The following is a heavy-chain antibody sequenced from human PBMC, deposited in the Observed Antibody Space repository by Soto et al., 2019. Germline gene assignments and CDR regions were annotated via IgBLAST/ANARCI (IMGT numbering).Heavy chain of an antibody. CDR1: GGSFSDYY. CDR2: INHTGST. V-gene: IGHV4-34*01. D-gene: IGHD5-18*01. J-gene: IGHJ4*02. Sequence: SETLSLTCAVYGGSFSDYYWTWIRQPPGKGLEWIGEINHTGSTNCNPSLKSRVTISVDTSKNQFSLKLSSVTAADTAFYYCAIASNKRGCSYGTDFWGQTTLVTVSS. CDR3: AIASNKRGCSYGTDF.